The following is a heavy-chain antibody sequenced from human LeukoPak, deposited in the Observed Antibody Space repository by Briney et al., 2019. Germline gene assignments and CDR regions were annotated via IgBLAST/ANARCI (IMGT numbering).Heavy chain of an antibody. CDR1: GGSFSGYY. J-gene: IGHJ4*02. CDR3: ARDSPYDILTGYHYFDY. CDR2: INHSGST. V-gene: IGHV4-34*01. Sequence: SETLSLTCAVYGGSFSGYYWSWIRQPPGKGLEWIGEINHSGSTNYNPSLKSRVTISVDTSKNQFSLKLSSVTAADTAVYYCARDSPYDILTGYHYFDYWGQGTLVTVSS. D-gene: IGHD3-9*01.